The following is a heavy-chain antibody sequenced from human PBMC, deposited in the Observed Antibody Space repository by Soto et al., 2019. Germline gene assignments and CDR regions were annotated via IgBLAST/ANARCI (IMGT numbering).Heavy chain of an antibody. CDR1: GVTFGNYE. D-gene: IGHD3-3*02. CDR3: AKNADFIHYDMDV. CDR2: MNPSSGNT. V-gene: IGHV1-8*01. Sequence: QVLLMQSGAEVRKPGASVTVSCEASGVTFGNYEINWVRQAPGQGLEWMGWMNPSSGNTGYAQKFQGRVPMPRITSTNTAYTAPRSLTSEYTAVYYCAKNADFIHYDMDVWGEGTTVTVSS. J-gene: IGHJ6*03.